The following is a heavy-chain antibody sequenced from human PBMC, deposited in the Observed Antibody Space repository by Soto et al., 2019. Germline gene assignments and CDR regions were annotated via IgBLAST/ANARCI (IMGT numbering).Heavy chain of an antibody. D-gene: IGHD6-19*01. CDR1: GGTFSSYT. Sequence: QVQLVQSGAEVKKPGSSVKVSCKASGGTFSSYTISWVRQAPGQGLEWMGRIIPILGIANYAQKFQGRVTINAHKTTGTTCMELSTLRSEDTTVGSGARGAGEDKYSSAESGAYYCDYGGQGTLAIVAS. J-gene: IGHJ4*02. V-gene: IGHV1-69*02. CDR3: ARGAGEDKYSSAESGAYYCDY. CDR2: IIPILGIA.